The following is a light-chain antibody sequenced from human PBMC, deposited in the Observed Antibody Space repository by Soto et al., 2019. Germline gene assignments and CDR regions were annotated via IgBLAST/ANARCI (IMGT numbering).Light chain of an antibody. Sequence: EIVMTQSPGTLSVSPGERATLSCRASENLNTNLAWYQQRPGQAPRLLIYGASTRATGVPARFTGSGSGTDFTLTISSLKFEDFAVYFCQQYKNWPPWTFGQGTKVDIK. V-gene: IGKV3-15*01. CDR1: ENLNTN. CDR3: QQYKNWPPWT. J-gene: IGKJ1*01. CDR2: GAS.